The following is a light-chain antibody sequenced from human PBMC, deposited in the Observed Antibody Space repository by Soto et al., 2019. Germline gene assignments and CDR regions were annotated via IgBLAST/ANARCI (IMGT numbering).Light chain of an antibody. CDR2: GAS. Sequence: EIVLTQSPGTRSLSPWERSTLSCRASQSVSNNYLAWYQQKPGQAPRLLIYGASNRATGIPDRFSGSGSGTDFTLTISSLESEDFAVYYCQQRGTFGQGTRLEIK. J-gene: IGKJ5*01. V-gene: IGKV3-20*01. CDR3: QQRGT. CDR1: QSVSNNY.